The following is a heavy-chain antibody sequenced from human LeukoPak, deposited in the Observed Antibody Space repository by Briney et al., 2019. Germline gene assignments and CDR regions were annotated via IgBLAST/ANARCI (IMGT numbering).Heavy chain of an antibody. Sequence: SGGSLRLSCGVSGITLSNYGMSWGRQAPGKGLEWVAGLSGSAGGTNYADSVKGRFTISRDNSKNTLFLQMDRLRAEDTAVYFCAKRGVVVRVFLVGFHKEAYYFDSWGQGAQVTVSS. D-gene: IGHD3-16*02. V-gene: IGHV3-23*01. CDR3: AKRGVVVRVFLVGFHKEAYYFDS. J-gene: IGHJ4*02. CDR2: LSGSAGGT. CDR1: GITLSNYG.